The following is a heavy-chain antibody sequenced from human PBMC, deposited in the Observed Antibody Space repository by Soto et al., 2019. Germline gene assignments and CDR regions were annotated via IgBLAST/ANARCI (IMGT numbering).Heavy chain of an antibody. V-gene: IGHV3-30-3*01. CDR1: GFTFSSYA. D-gene: IGHD1-26*01. CDR3: ARVGGGSYFGWFDP. CDR2: ISYDGSNK. Sequence: GGSLRLSCAASGFTFSSYAMHWVRQAPGKGLEWVAVISYDGSNKYYADSVKGRFTISRDNSKNTLYLQMNSLRAEDTAVYYCARVGGGSYFGWFDPWGQGTLVTV. J-gene: IGHJ5*02.